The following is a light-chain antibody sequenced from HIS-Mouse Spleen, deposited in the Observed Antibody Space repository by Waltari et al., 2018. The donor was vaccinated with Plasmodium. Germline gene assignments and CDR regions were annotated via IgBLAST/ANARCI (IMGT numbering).Light chain of an antibody. CDR3: QVWDSSTVV. Sequence: SYELTQPLSVSVALGQTARITCGGNTIGSKNVQWYQQKPGPPPVLVIYRDSNRPSGIPERFSGSNSGNTATLTISRAQAGDEADYYCQVWDSSTVVFGGGTKLTVL. V-gene: IGLV3-9*01. J-gene: IGLJ2*01. CDR1: TIGSKN. CDR2: RDS.